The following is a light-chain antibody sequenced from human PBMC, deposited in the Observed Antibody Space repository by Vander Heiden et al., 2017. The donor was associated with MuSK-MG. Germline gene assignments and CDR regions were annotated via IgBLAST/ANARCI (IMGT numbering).Light chain of an antibody. J-gene: IGLJ3*02. CDR3: QTWDRSAVV. V-gene: IGLV3-1*01. Sequence: YELTQPPSVSVSPGQTGSITCSGDGLGDKYVSWFQQKPGQSPLLVIYQDNKRPSGIPERFSGSTSGNTATLTISGTQDIDEADYYCQTWDRSAVVFAGGTKLTVL. CDR1: GLGDKY. CDR2: QDN.